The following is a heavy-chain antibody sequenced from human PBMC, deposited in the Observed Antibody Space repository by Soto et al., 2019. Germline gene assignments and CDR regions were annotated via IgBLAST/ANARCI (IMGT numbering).Heavy chain of an antibody. CDR2: IYYTGST. J-gene: IGHJ4*02. D-gene: IGHD1-26*01. Sequence: QVQLQESGPGLVKPSETLSLTCTVSGGSLSTYYWSWIRQPPGKGLEWIGYIYYTGSTHYNPSLKSRVSISLDTSKNHFSLQLTSVTAADTDVYYCARDKGGWADYWGQGTLVTVSS. V-gene: IGHV4-59*01. CDR1: GGSLSTYY. CDR3: ARDKGGWADY.